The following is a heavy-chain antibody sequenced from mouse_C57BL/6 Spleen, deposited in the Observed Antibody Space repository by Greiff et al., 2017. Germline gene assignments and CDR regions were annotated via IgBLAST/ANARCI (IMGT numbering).Heavy chain of an antibody. V-gene: IGHV1-22*01. CDR1: GYTFTDYN. J-gene: IGHJ3*01. D-gene: IGHD2-4*01. CDR3: ARDWYDYDLFAY. Sequence: EVKLMESGPELVKPGASVKMSCKASGYTFTDYNMHWVKQSHGKSLEWIGYINPNNGGTSYNQKFKGKATLTVNKSSSTAYMELRSLTSEDSAVYYCARDWYDYDLFAYWGQGTLVTVSA. CDR2: INPNNGGT.